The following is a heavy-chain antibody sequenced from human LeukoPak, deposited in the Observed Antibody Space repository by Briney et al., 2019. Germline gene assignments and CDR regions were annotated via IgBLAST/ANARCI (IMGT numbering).Heavy chain of an antibody. J-gene: IGHJ6*02. Sequence: GGSLRLSCAASGFTFSNYSMHWVRQAPGKGLEWVAVISYDGSNKYYADSVKGRFTISRDNSKNTLYLQMNSLRAEDTAVYYCARDQVVKSYYYYGMDVWGQGTTVTVSS. CDR1: GFTFSNYS. CDR2: ISYDGSNK. D-gene: IGHD4-23*01. CDR3: ARDQVVKSYYYYGMDV. V-gene: IGHV3-30*03.